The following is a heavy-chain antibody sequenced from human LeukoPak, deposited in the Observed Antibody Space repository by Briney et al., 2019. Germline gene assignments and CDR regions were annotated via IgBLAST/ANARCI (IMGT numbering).Heavy chain of an antibody. CDR2: ISGSDSST. J-gene: IGHJ4*02. CDR3: AGKAGYCSGGSCYSAAGY. Sequence: GGSLRFSGAASGFTFSSYAMSWVRQAPGKELKWVSAISGSDSSTYYADSVKGRFTISRDNSKNTLYLQMNSLRAGDTAVYYCAGKAGYCSGGSCYSAAGYWGQGTLVTVSS. D-gene: IGHD2-15*01. CDR1: GFTFSSYA. V-gene: IGHV3-23*01.